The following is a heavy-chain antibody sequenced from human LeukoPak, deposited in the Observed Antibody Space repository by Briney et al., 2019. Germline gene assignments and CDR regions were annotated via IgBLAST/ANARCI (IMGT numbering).Heavy chain of an antibody. Sequence: GGSLRLSCAASGFTVSSNYMNWVRQAPGKGLEWVSYISSSSSIIYDADSVKGRFTISRDNAKNSLYLQMDSLRAEDTALYYCVRSLRSADFWGQGTLVTVSS. CDR3: VRSLRSADF. J-gene: IGHJ4*02. V-gene: IGHV3-48*01. CDR2: ISSSSSII. CDR1: GFTVSSNY.